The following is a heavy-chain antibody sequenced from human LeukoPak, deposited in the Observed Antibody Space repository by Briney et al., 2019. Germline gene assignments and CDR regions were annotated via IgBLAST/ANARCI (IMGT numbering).Heavy chain of an antibody. CDR3: ARTTLSEWLLLDY. D-gene: IGHD3-22*01. CDR2: IKQDGSEK. CDR1: GFTFSSYS. V-gene: IGHV3-7*01. Sequence: GGSLRLSCAASGFTFSSYSMNWVRQAPGKGLEWVANIKQDGSEKYYVDSVKGRFTISRDNAKNSLYLQMNSLRAEDTAVYYCARTTLSEWLLLDYWGQGTLVTVSS. J-gene: IGHJ4*02.